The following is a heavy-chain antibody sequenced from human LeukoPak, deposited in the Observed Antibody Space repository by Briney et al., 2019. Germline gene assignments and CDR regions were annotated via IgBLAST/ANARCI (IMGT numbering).Heavy chain of an antibody. Sequence: GGSLRLSWAGSGFPVRSNYMSWVRQAPGKGLEWVSVMYTSGSTYYADSVKGRFTISRDTSRNTLYLQMNSLRAEDTAVYYCARDNGNDYGANWGQGTMVTVSS. V-gene: IGHV3-53*01. CDR1: GFPVRSNY. CDR3: ARDNGNDYGAN. J-gene: IGHJ3*01. CDR2: MYTSGST. D-gene: IGHD4/OR15-4a*01.